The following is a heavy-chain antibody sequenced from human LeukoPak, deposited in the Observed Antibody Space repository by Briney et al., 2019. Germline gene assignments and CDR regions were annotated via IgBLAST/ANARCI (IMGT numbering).Heavy chain of an antibody. CDR2: ISSSSSYI. Sequence: PGGSLRLSCAASGFTFSSYSMNWVRQAPGKGLEWVSSISSSSSYIYYADSVKGRFTISRDNAKNSLYLQMNSLRAEDTAVYYCARSGGSYPTGAVYWGQGTLVTVSS. CDR3: ARSGGSYPTGAVY. D-gene: IGHD1-26*01. J-gene: IGHJ4*02. V-gene: IGHV3-21*01. CDR1: GFTFSSYS.